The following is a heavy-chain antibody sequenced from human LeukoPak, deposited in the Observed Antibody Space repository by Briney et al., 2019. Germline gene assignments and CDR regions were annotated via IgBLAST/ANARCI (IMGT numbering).Heavy chain of an antibody. V-gene: IGHV1-2*02. CDR3: AREADYYDSSGYYSY. D-gene: IGHD3-22*01. J-gene: IGHJ4*02. CDR2: INPNSGGT. Sequence: GASGKVSCKASGSTFTGYYMNWVRQAPGQGLEWMGWINPNSGGTNYAQKFQGRVTMTRDTSISTAYMELSRLRSDDTAVYYCAREADYYDSSGYYSYWGQGTLVTVSS. CDR1: GSTFTGYY.